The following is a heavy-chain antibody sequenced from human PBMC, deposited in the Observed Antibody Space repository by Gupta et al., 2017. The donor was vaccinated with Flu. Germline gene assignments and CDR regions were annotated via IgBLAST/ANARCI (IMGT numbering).Heavy chain of an antibody. CDR1: GGSISSSSYY. CDR2: IYYSGST. D-gene: IGHD3-10*01. V-gene: IGHV4-39*01. CDR3: SGFGELSLIY. Sequence: QLQLQESGPGLVKPSETLSLTCTVSGGSISSSSYYWGWIRQAPGKGLEWIGSIYYSGSTYYNPSLKSRVTISVDTSKNQFSLKLSSGTAADTAVYYCSGFGELSLIYWGQGTLVTVSS. J-gene: IGHJ4*02.